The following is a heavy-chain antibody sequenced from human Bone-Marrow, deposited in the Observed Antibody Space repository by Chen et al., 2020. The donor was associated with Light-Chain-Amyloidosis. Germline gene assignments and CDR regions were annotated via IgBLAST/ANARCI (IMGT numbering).Heavy chain of an antibody. CDR1: GFPFSRYF. V-gene: IGHV3-7*01. D-gene: IGHD6-25*01. Sequence: EVRLVESGGGLVQPGGSLRLPCAASGFPFSRYFMSWVRQAPGKGLEWVANIREDGNEKYYVQSVKGRFTISRDNAKNAVYLQMHSLGAEDSAIYFCARESSVAAPYYLDYWGQGIRVTVSA. J-gene: IGHJ4*02. CDR2: IREDGNEK. CDR3: ARESSVAAPYYLDY.